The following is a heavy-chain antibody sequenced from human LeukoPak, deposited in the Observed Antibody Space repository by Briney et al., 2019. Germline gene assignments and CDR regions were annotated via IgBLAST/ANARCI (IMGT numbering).Heavy chain of an antibody. V-gene: IGHV3-33*01. J-gene: IGHJ4*02. Sequence: GGSLRLSCAASGFIFSSYGMHWVRQAPGKWLEWVAVIWSDGSNKLYAEYVKGRFSISRDNSKNTLYLQMNSLRAEDTAVYYCTRDMGGTYFDYWGQGTLVTVSS. CDR2: IWSDGSNK. CDR1: GFIFSSYG. D-gene: IGHD1-26*01. CDR3: TRDMGGTYFDY.